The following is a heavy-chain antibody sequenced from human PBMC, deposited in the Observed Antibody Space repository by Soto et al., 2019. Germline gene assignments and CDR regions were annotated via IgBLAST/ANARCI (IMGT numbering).Heavy chain of an antibody. CDR3: ARAAQRVGGVLPYYCGMDV. CDR2: ISYSGNT. J-gene: IGHJ6*02. Sequence: LTCTVSGGSISRDDYYWSWIRQPPGKGLEWIGYISYSGNTYYNLSLQSRVAISLDTSKNQFSLKLISVTAADTAVYYCARAAQRVGGVLPYYCGMDVWGQGTTVIVSS. V-gene: IGHV4-30-4*01. CDR1: GGSISRDDYY. D-gene: IGHD3-16*01.